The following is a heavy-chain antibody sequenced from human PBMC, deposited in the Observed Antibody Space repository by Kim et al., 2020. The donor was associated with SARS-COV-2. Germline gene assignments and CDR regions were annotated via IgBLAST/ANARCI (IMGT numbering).Heavy chain of an antibody. CDR3: ARHGDYYGSGSSPSIDY. V-gene: IGHV5-10-1*01. D-gene: IGHD3-10*01. J-gene: IGHJ4*02. CDR1: GYSITTYW. Sequence: GESLKISCQVSGYSITTYWITWVRQVPGKGLEWMGKIDPSDSFTKYNPSFQGHVTISVDKPISTAYLQWSSLQASDTGMYYCARHGDYYGSGSSPSIDYWGQGTLVTVSS. CDR2: IDPSDSFT.